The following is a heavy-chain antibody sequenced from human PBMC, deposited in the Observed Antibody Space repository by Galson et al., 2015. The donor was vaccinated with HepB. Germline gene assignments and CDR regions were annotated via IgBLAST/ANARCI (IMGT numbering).Heavy chain of an antibody. CDR1: GLSFSDIW. CDR3: TTASLNTF. V-gene: IGHV3-15*01. D-gene: IGHD2/OR15-2a*01. Sequence: SLRLSCAVSGLSFSDIWMSWVRQAPGKGLEWVGRIRSREEGETTDYAASVNGRFTLSRDDHKSLLYLQMDSLKIEDTAVYYCTTASLNTFWGQGTLVTVSS. CDR2: IRSREEGETT. J-gene: IGHJ1*01.